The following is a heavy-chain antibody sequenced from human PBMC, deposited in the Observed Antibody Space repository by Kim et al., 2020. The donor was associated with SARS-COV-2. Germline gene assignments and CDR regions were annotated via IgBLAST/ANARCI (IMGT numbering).Heavy chain of an antibody. CDR2: ST. D-gene: IGHD1-1*01. V-gene: IGHV4-39*01. J-gene: IGHJ5*02. CDR3: ARLGGSNAP. Sequence: STYHNPPLQSRVTISVDTSKNQFSLRLSSVTAADTAVYYCARLGGSNAPWGQGTLVTVSS.